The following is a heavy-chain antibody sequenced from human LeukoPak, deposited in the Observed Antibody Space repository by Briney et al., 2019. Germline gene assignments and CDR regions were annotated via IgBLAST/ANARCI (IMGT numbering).Heavy chain of an antibody. V-gene: IGHV4-31*03. Sequence: PSETLSLTCTVSGGSISSGGYYWSWIRQHPGKGLEWIGYIYYSGRTYYNPSLKSRVTISVDTSKNQFSLKLSSVTAADTAVYYCAREGEDCSGGSCYSKFDYWGQGTLVTVSS. CDR1: GGSISSGGYY. J-gene: IGHJ4*02. D-gene: IGHD2-15*01. CDR3: AREGEDCSGGSCYSKFDY. CDR2: IYYSGRT.